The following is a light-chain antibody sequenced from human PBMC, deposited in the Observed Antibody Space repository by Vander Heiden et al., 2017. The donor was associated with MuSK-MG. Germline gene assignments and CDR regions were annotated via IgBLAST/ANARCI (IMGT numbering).Light chain of an antibody. CDR2: WAS. J-gene: IGKJ1*01. Sequence: DLVMTQSPDSLAVSLGERATINCKSSQSVLYSSNNKNYLAWYQQKPGQPPKLLIDWASTRESGVPDRFSSSGSGTDFTLTISSLQAEDVAVYYCQQYYSTPHWTFGQGTKVEIK. CDR1: QSVLYSSNNKNY. V-gene: IGKV4-1*01. CDR3: QQYYSTPHWT.